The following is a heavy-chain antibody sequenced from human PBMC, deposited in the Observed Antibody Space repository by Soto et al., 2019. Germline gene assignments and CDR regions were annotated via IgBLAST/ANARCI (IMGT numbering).Heavy chain of an antibody. V-gene: IGHV4-59*01. D-gene: IGHD2-2*01. Sequence: SETLSPTCTVSGGSISSYYWSWIRQSPGKGLEWIGYIHYSGSTKSNPSLKSRVTISVDTSRNQVSLKLSSVTAADSAVYFCARARYQLLHPYYYGMDVWGQGTTVTVSS. CDR3: ARARYQLLHPYYYGMDV. J-gene: IGHJ6*02. CDR2: IHYSGST. CDR1: GGSISSYY.